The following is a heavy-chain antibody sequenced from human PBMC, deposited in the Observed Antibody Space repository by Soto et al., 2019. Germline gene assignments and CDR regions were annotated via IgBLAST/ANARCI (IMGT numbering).Heavy chain of an antibody. CDR1: GFMFSNFW. Sequence: GGSLRPSCAGSGFMFSNFWMHWVRQAPGKGLVWVARINTDGSVTSHADSVKGRFTISRDNAKSTLYLQMNSLREEDSAMYYCARQTGLGATNYWGQGTMVTVSS. CDR2: INTDGSVT. CDR3: ARQTGLGATNY. D-gene: IGHD1-26*01. J-gene: IGHJ4*02. V-gene: IGHV3-74*01.